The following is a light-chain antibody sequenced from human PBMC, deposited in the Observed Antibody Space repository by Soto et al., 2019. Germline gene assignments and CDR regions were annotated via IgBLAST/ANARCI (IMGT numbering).Light chain of an antibody. CDR3: CSLTTSHTYV. J-gene: IGLJ1*01. Sequence: QSVMTQPASVSGSPGQSITISCTGTSSDIGHYDYVSWYQQPPGKAPKLMIYHVTYRPSGVSNRYSGSKSGNSASLTISGLQADDEADYYCCSLTTSHTYVFGSGTKVTVL. V-gene: IGLV2-14*03. CDR2: HVT. CDR1: SSDIGHYDY.